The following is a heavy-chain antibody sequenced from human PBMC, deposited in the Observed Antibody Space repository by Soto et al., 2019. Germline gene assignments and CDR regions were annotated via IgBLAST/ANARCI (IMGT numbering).Heavy chain of an antibody. CDR2: INHSGST. V-gene: IGHV4-34*01. J-gene: IGHJ5*02. CDR3: ARFGTRSGWSPYNWFDP. CDR1: GGSFSGYY. D-gene: IGHD6-19*01. Sequence: PSETLSLTCAVYGGSFSGYYWSWIRQPPGKGLEWIGEINHSGSTNYNPSLKSRVTISVDTSKNQFSLKLSSVTAADTAVYYCARFGTRSGWSPYNWFDPWGQGTLVTVSS.